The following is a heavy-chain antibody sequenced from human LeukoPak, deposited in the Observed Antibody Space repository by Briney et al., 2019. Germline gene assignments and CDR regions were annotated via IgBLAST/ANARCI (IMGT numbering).Heavy chain of an antibody. CDR1: GFTFSSYG. CDR3: ATHCSSTSCYDY. J-gene: IGHJ4*02. V-gene: IGHV3-33*01. D-gene: IGHD2-2*01. Sequence: PGRPLRLSCAASGFTFSSYGMHWVRQAPGKGLEWVAVIWYDGSNKYYADSVKGRFTISRDNSKNTLYLQMNSLRAEDTAVYYCATHCSSTSCYDYWGQGTLVTVSS. CDR2: IWYDGSNK.